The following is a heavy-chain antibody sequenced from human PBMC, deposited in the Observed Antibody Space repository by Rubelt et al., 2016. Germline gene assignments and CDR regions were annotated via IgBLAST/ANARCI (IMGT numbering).Heavy chain of an antibody. D-gene: IGHD3-3*01. J-gene: IGHJ4*02. Sequence: VQLVESGGGLVKPGGSLRLSCAASGFTFSSYSMNWVRQAPGKGLEWVSSITSTSYYIHYADSVKGRFTISRDNAKNSLFLQINSPRADDTAVYYRARDGSEWSRDYWGQGTLVTVSS. CDR2: ITSTSYYI. CDR1: GFTFSSYS. CDR3: ARDGSEWSRDY. V-gene: IGHV3-21*02.